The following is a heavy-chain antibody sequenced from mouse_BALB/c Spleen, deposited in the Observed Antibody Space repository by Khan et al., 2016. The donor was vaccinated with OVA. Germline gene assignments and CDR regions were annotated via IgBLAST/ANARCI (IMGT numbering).Heavy chain of an antibody. V-gene: IGHV5-6-5*01. D-gene: IGHD1-1*01. CDR3: TRGYYFGEMDY. CDR2: ISRANNI. Sequence: EVELVESGGGLVKPGGSLKLSCAASGFTFNNYAMFWVRQTPEKRLEWVASISRANNIYYPDSVKGRFTISRDSARNILYLEMSSLRSEDTAICYCTRGYYFGEMDYWGQGTSVTVSS. CDR1: GFTFNNYA. J-gene: IGHJ4*01.